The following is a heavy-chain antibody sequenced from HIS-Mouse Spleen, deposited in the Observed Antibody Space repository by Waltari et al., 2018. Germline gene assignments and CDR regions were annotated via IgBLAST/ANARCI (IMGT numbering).Heavy chain of an antibody. CDR1: GYSFTSSG. Sequence: ELQLVPSGAEVKKPGESLKISCKCSGYSFTSSGIGRGRQMPGKVLELMGIIIPGDPDTRYSPSSQGQVTISADKSISTAYLQWSSLKASDTAMYYCARHGPSSSGDYWGQGTLVTVSS. V-gene: IGHV5-51*01. D-gene: IGHD6-6*01. CDR3: ARHGPSSSGDY. CDR2: IIPGDPDT. J-gene: IGHJ4*02.